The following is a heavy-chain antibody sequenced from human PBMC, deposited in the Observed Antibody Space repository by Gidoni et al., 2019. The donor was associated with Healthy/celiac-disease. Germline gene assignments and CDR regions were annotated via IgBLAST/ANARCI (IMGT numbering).Heavy chain of an antibody. V-gene: IGHV1-69*01. CDR3: ARSIGYSSSYLPSHYYYGMDV. J-gene: IGHJ6*02. Sequence: QVQLVQSGAEVKKPGSSVTVSCKASGSTFSSYAISWVRQAPGQGLEWMGGIIPICGTANYEQKFQGRVTITADESTSTAYMELSSLRSEDTAVYYCARSIGYSSSYLPSHYYYGMDVWGQGTTVTVSS. CDR1: GSTFSSYA. D-gene: IGHD6-6*01. CDR2: IIPICGTA.